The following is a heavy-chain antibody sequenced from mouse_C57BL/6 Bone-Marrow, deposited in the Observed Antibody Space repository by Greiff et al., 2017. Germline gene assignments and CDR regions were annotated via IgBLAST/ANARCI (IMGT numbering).Heavy chain of an antibody. Sequence: EVQLVESGEGLVKPGGSLKLSCAASGFTFSSYAMSWVRQTPEKRLEWVATISDGGSYTYNPDNVKGRFTISRDNAKNNLYLQMSHLKSEDTAMYYCAREDGYDEDYWGQGTTLTVSS. CDR2: ISDGGSYT. V-gene: IGHV5-4*01. D-gene: IGHD2-2*01. CDR1: GFTFSSYA. J-gene: IGHJ2*01. CDR3: AREDGYDEDY.